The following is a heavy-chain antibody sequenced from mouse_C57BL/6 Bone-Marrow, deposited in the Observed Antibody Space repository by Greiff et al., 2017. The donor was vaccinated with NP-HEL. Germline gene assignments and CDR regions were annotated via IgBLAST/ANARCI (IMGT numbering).Heavy chain of an antibody. CDR2: IRSKSSNYAT. CDR3: VRDRSYGYDVCFDY. CDR1: GFTFNTYA. V-gene: IGHV10-3*01. D-gene: IGHD2-2*01. Sequence: EVKLMESGGGLVQPKGSLKLSCAASGFTFNTYAMHWVRQAPGKGLEWVARIRSKSSNYATYYADSVKDRFTISRDDSQSMLDLQMNNIKTEDTAMYYCVRDRSYGYDVCFDYWGKGTTLTVAS. J-gene: IGHJ2*01.